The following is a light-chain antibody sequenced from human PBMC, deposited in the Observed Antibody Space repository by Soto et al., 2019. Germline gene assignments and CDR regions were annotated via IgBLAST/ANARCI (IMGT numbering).Light chain of an antibody. CDR3: QQYGSSPWT. Sequence: IVLTQSPGNMFLSPWERATISRRASQSVSSSYLAWYQQKPGQAPRLLIYGASSRATGIPDRFSGSGSGTDFTLTISRLEPEDFAVYYCQQYGSSPWTFGQGTKVDIK. CDR2: GAS. CDR1: QSVSSSY. J-gene: IGKJ1*01. V-gene: IGKV3-20*01.